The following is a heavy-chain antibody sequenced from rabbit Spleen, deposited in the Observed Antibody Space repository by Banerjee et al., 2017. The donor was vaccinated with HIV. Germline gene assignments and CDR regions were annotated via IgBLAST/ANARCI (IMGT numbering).Heavy chain of an antibody. CDR3: ARDTGSSFSSYGMDL. CDR2: IDVGNSGST. Sequence: QEQLEESGGDLVKPEGSLTLTCTASGFSFSRKYDMCWVRQAPGKGLEWIACIDVGNSGSTWYATWAKGRFTCSKASSTTVTLQMTSLTVADTATYFCARDTGSSFSSYGMDLWGPGTLVTVS. V-gene: IGHV1S45*01. CDR1: GFSFSRKYD. J-gene: IGHJ6*01. D-gene: IGHD8-1*01.